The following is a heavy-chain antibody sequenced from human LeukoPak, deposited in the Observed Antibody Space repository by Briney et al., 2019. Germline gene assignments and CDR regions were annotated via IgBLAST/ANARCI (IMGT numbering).Heavy chain of an antibody. D-gene: IGHD7-27*01. Sequence: GESLKISCKASGYSFTSYWIGWVRQMPGKGLEWMGIVDPSDSDIRYTPSFQGQVTISADKSLSTAYLQWNSLKASDTAIYYCARQTAMGRSGDYWGQGTLVAVSS. CDR1: GYSFTSYW. V-gene: IGHV5-51*01. CDR2: VDPSDSDI. J-gene: IGHJ4*02. CDR3: ARQTAMGRSGDY.